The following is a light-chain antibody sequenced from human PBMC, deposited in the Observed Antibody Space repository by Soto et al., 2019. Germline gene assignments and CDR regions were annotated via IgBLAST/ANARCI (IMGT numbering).Light chain of an antibody. CDR2: GAS. V-gene: IGKV3-15*01. CDR3: QPRNAWPPVT. Sequence: EIVMTQSPATLSVSPGERGTLSCRASQSVSNNLAWYQQKPGQAPRLLIYGASTRATGIPARFSGTGSGTEFTLTISSLEPEDSAVYYCQPRNAWPPVTFCQGTRLEIK. CDR1: QSVSNN. J-gene: IGKJ5*01.